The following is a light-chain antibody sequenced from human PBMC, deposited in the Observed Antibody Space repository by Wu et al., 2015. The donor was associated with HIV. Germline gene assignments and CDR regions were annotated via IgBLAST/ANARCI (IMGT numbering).Light chain of an antibody. CDR3: HQYTNWPPRDI. Sequence: EIVMTQSPATLSVSPGERATLSCRASQSISNNLAWYQQKPGQAPRLLIYGASTRATSTPARFSGSGSGTEFTLTISSMQSEDFAVYYCHQYTNWPPRDIFGPGTKVDIK. CDR1: QSISNN. CDR2: GAS. V-gene: IGKV3-15*01. J-gene: IGKJ3*01.